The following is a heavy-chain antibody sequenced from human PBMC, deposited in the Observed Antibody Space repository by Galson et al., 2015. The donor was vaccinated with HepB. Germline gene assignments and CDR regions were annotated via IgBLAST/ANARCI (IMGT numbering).Heavy chain of an antibody. D-gene: IGHD3-10*01. V-gene: IGHV3-23*01. CDR2: ISGSGGGT. CDR1: GLPFRNFA. J-gene: IGHJ4*01. Sequence: SLRLSCAASGLPFRNFAMSWVRQAPGKGLEWVSLISGSGGGTYYADSVKGRFTVSRDNSKNTLYLQMNSLRVEDTAVYYCAKGKGSGSHYQYCFDYWGHGTLVTVSS. CDR3: AKGKGSGSHYQYCFDY.